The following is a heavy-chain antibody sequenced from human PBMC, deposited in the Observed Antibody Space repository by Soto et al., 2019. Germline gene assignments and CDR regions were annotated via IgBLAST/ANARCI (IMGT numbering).Heavy chain of an antibody. CDR3: AAGGSGYYAN. V-gene: IGHV3-74*01. Sequence: EVQLVESGGDLVQPGGSLRLSCAASGFTFSTYWMHWGRQAPGKGLLWVSRIKTDGTYATYADSVKGRFTISRDNAKNTLYLQMNSLRVEDAAVYYCAAGGSGYYANWGQGTLVNVSS. CDR2: IKTDGTYA. J-gene: IGHJ4*02. D-gene: IGHD3-22*01. CDR1: GFTFSTYW.